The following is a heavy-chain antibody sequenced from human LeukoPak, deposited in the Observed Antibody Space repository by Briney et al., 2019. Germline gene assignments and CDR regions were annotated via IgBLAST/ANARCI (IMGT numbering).Heavy chain of an antibody. CDR2: IYTSGST. J-gene: IGHJ3*02. Sequence: SETQSLTCTVSGGSISSHYWSWIRQPAGKGLEWIGRIYTSGSTNYNPSLKSRVTMSVDTSKNQFSLKLSSVTAADTAVYYCARDCSSTSCYTAPNAFDIWGQGTMVTVSS. CDR1: GGSISSHY. D-gene: IGHD2-2*02. CDR3: ARDCSSTSCYTAPNAFDI. V-gene: IGHV4-4*07.